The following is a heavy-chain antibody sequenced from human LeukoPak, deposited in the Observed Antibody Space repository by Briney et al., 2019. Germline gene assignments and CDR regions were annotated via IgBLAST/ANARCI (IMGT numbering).Heavy chain of an antibody. J-gene: IGHJ4*02. D-gene: IGHD3-22*01. CDR2: INHSGST. V-gene: IGHV4-34*01. CDR1: GGSISSYY. Sequence: SETLSLTCTVSGGSISSYYWSWIRQPPGKGLEWIGEINHSGSTNYNPSLKSRVTISVDTSKNQFSLKLSSVTAADTAVYYCARGGYDSSGYVDYWGQGTLVTVSS. CDR3: ARGGYDSSGYVDY.